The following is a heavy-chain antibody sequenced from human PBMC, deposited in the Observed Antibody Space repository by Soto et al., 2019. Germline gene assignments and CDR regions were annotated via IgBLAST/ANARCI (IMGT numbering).Heavy chain of an antibody. D-gene: IGHD1-26*01. Sequence: QVQLVQSGAEVKKPGSSVKVSCKASGGTFSNYAISWVRQAPGPGLEWMGGIIPIFWTPNYAQKFQGRVTITADKSTSIAYMEVRNLRSDDTAVYYCARGWETVGSTTPFAYWGQGTLVTVSS. CDR1: GGTFSNYA. CDR2: IIPIFWTP. CDR3: ARGWETVGSTTPFAY. V-gene: IGHV1-69*06. J-gene: IGHJ4*02.